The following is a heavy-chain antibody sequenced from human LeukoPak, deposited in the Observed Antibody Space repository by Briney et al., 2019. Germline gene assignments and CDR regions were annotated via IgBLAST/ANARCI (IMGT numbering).Heavy chain of an antibody. J-gene: IGHJ4*02. V-gene: IGHV3-21*01. D-gene: IGHD2-21*01. CDR3: ARGVSVVGNDY. Sequence: GGSLRLSCAASGFTFSSYSMNWVRQAPGKGLEWVSSISSSSSYIYYADSVKGRFTISRDNAKNSLYLQMSSLRAEDTAVYYCARGVSVVGNDYWGQGTLVTVSS. CDR1: GFTFSSYS. CDR2: ISSSSSYI.